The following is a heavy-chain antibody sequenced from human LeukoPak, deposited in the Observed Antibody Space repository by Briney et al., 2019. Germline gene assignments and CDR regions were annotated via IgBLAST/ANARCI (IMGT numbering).Heavy chain of an antibody. Sequence: GGSLRLSCAASGFTFSDSAIHWVRRASGKGLEWVGRIRSKADSYATTYVASVNGRFTISRADSKNTAYLQMNSLKNEDTAVYYCTREYGSGWPFDYWGQGTPVTVSS. V-gene: IGHV3-73*01. J-gene: IGHJ4*02. CDR2: IRSKADSYAT. D-gene: IGHD6-19*01. CDR3: TREYGSGWPFDY. CDR1: GFTFSDSA.